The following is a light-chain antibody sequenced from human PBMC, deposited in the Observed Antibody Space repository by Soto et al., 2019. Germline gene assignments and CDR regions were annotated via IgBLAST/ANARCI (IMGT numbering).Light chain of an antibody. CDR3: QQYGSSLPWT. CDR1: QSVSSSY. J-gene: IGKJ1*01. V-gene: IGKV3-20*01. CDR2: GAS. Sequence: IVLTQSPATLSLSPWERATLSCRASQSVSSSYLAWYQQKPGQAPRLLIYGASSRATGIPDRFSGSGSGTDFTLTISRLEPEDFAVYYCQQYGSSLPWTFGQGTKVDIK.